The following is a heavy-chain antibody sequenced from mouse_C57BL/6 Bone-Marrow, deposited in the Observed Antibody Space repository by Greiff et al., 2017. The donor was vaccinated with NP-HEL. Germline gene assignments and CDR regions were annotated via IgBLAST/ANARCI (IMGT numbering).Heavy chain of an antibody. V-gene: IGHV1-50*01. Sequence: QVQLQQPGAELVKPGASVKLSCKASGYTFTSYWMQWVKQRPGQGLEWIGEIDPSDSYTTYNQKFKGKATLTVDTSSSTAYMQLSSLTSEDSAVYYCARNWRCAYWGQGTLVTVSA. D-gene: IGHD4-1*01. J-gene: IGHJ3*01. CDR2: IDPSDSYT. CDR1: GYTFTSYW. CDR3: ARNWRCAY.